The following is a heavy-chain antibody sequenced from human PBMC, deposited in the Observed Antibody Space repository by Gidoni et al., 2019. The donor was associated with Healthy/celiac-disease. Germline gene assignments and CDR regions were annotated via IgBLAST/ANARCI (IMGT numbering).Heavy chain of an antibody. J-gene: IGHJ6*02. CDR2: IRSKAYGGTT. CDR1: GFTFGDYA. Sequence: EVQLVESGGGLVQPGRSLRLSCTASGFTFGDYAMSWFRQAPGKGLEWVGFIRSKAYGGTTEYAASVKGRFTISRDDSKSIAYLQMNSLKTEDTAVYYCSGDGSGSYLYGMDVWGQGTTVTVSS. V-gene: IGHV3-49*03. D-gene: IGHD3-10*01. CDR3: SGDGSGSYLYGMDV.